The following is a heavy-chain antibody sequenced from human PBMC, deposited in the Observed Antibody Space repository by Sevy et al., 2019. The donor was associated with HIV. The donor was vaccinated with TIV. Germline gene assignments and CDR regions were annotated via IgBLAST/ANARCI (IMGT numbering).Heavy chain of an antibody. J-gene: IGHJ4*02. V-gene: IGHV3-72*01. CDR2: VRNKADSYTT. D-gene: IGHD6-13*01. CDR3: TTHAGIAAAGRVFDY. CDR1: GFTFSDHY. Sequence: GGSLRLSCTASGFTFSDHYMEWVRQAPGKGLEWVGRVRNKADSYTTEYAASVKGRFTISRDDSKNSLYLLMNSLKTEDTAVYYCTTHAGIAAAGRVFDYWGQGTLVTVSS.